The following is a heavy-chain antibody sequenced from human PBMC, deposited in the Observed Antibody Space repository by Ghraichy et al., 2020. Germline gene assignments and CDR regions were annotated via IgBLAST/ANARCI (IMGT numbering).Heavy chain of an antibody. Sequence: GGSLRLSCAASGFTFSSYAMSWVRQAPGKGLEWVSAISGSGGSTYYADSVKGRFTISRDNSKNTLYLQMNSLRAEDTAVYYCAKDIYGSGSYYNYAFDYWGQGTLVTVSS. V-gene: IGHV3-23*01. J-gene: IGHJ4*02. D-gene: IGHD3-10*01. CDR2: ISGSGGST. CDR1: GFTFSSYA. CDR3: AKDIYGSGSYYNYAFDY.